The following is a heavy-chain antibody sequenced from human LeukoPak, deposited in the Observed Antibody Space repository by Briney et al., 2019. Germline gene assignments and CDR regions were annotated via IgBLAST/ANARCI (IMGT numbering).Heavy chain of an antibody. CDR3: ARDPPTGRIEEPFDP. Sequence: GASVKVSCKASGYTFTSYGISWVRQAPGQGLEWMGWISAYNGDTNYAQKLQGRVTMTTDTSTSTAYMELRSLRSEDTAVYYCARDPPTGRIEEPFDPWGQGTLVTVSS. D-gene: IGHD3-10*01. CDR1: GYTFTSYG. CDR2: ISAYNGDT. V-gene: IGHV1-18*01. J-gene: IGHJ5*02.